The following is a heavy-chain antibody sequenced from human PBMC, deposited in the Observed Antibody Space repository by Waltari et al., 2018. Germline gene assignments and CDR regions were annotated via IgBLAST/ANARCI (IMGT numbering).Heavy chain of an antibody. CDR3: ARDLGRGLFLDS. J-gene: IGHJ4*02. V-gene: IGHV4-4*03. CDR2: VQRSGRT. Sequence: QLQLQESGPGLVKPPGTLSLTCVVSGGSMTGNSWWSGVRQSPDKGLEWVGQVQRSGRTNYNPSFASRAIVSLDTSMNQFSLRILSATAADTAVYYCARDLGRGLFLDSWGQGTLVTVSP. D-gene: IGHD2-15*01. CDR1: GGSMTGNSW.